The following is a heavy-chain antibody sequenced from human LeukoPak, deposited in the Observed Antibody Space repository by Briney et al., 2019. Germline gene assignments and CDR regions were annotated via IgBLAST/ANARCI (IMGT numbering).Heavy chain of an antibody. CDR2: FDPEDGET. V-gene: IGHV1-24*01. CDR1: GYTLTELS. J-gene: IGHJ4*02. CDR3: ATDDTATASFDY. Sequence: ASVKVSCKVSGYTLTELSMHWVRQAPGKGLEWMGGFDPEDGETIYAQKFQGRVTMTEDTSTDTAYMELSSLRSEDTAVYYCATDDTATASFDYWGQGTLVTVSS. D-gene: IGHD5-18*01.